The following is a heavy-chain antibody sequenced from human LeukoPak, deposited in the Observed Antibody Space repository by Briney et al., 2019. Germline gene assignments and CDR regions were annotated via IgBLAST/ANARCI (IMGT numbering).Heavy chain of an antibody. V-gene: IGHV4-59*08. D-gene: IGHD6-13*01. CDR3: ARSQGSSWVDY. J-gene: IGHJ4*02. CDR2: IYYSGST. CDR1: GGSISSYY. Sequence: SETLSLTCTVSGGSISSYYWSWIRQPPGKGLEWIGYIYYSGSTNYNPSLKSRVTISVDTSKNQFSLKLSSVTAADTAVCYCARSQGSSWVDYWGQGTLVTVSS.